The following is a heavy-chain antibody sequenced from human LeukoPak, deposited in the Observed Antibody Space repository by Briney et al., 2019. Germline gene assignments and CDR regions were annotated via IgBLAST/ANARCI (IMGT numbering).Heavy chain of an antibody. Sequence: GASVKVSCKGSEYTFTSYAIHWVRQAPGQRLEWMGWISAYNGNTNYAQKLQGRVTMTTDTSTSTAYMELRSLRSDDTAVYYCARDEEGAVAGGYFDYWGQGTLVTVSS. CDR3: ARDEEGAVAGGYFDY. V-gene: IGHV1-18*01. CDR2: ISAYNGNT. D-gene: IGHD6-19*01. J-gene: IGHJ4*02. CDR1: EYTFTSYA.